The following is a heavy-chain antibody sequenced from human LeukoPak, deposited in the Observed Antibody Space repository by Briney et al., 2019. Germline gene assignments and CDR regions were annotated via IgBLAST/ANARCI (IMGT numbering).Heavy chain of an antibody. V-gene: IGHV3-7*01. CDR1: GFTFSSYW. D-gene: IGHD5-12*01. CDR2: LKQDGSEK. CDR3: AREGGDRWLRGDFDY. Sequence: GGSLRLSCAASGFTFSSYWMSWVRQAPGKGLEWVANLKQDGSEKYYVDSVKGRFTISRDNAKNSLYLQMNSLRAEDTAVYYCAREGGDRWLRGDFDYWGQGTLVTVSS. J-gene: IGHJ4*02.